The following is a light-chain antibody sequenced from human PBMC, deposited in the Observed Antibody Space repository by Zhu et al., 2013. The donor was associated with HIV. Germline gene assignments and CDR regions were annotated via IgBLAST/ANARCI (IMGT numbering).Light chain of an antibody. CDR3: QQYNTYSYT. V-gene: IGKV1-5*03. CDR1: QSISAW. CDR2: QAS. J-gene: IGKJ2*01. Sequence: DIQMTQSPSTLSASLGDRVTITCRASQSISAWLAWYQQKPGKAPKLLIYQASSLESGVPSRFSGSGFGTEFTLTISSLQPDDFATYFCQQYNTYSYTFAQGTKLEIK.